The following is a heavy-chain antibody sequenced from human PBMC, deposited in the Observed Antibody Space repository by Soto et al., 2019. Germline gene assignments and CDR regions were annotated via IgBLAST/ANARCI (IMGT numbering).Heavy chain of an antibody. CDR3: GRSSMVPVDYFDF. Sequence: PSETLSLTCAVYGGSFSGYYWSWIRQPPGKGLQWIGEINHSGSTNYNPSLKSRVTISVDTSKNQFSLKLSSVTAADTAVYYCGRSSMVPVDYFDFWGQGTVVTVSS. J-gene: IGHJ4*02. CDR2: INHSGST. V-gene: IGHV4-34*01. CDR1: GGSFSGYY. D-gene: IGHD3-10*01.